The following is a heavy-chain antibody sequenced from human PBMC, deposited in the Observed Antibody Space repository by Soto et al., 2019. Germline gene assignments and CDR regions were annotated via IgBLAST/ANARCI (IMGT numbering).Heavy chain of an antibody. D-gene: IGHD1-26*01. CDR1: GGSIRSHGYY. CDR3: ARPVYSGNFFANAARFDP. J-gene: IGHJ5*02. V-gene: IGHV4-39*01. Sequence: QLRLQESGPGLVKPSDTLALTCSVSGGSIRSHGYYWAWIRQPPGKGLEWIGSMYYSGTTYYNPSLKSRVTLSIDSSKNQFSLKVKSVIAADTAVYYCARPVYSGNFFANAARFDPWGQGTLVTVSS. CDR2: MYYSGTT.